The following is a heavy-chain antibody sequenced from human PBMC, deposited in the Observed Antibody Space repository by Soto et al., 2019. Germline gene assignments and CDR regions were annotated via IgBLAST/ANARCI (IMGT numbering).Heavy chain of an antibody. V-gene: IGHV3-23*01. CDR2: ISGSGGST. CDR1: GFTFSSYA. D-gene: IGHD3-9*01. J-gene: IGHJ4*02. Sequence: GGSLRLSCAASGFTFSSYAMSWVRQAPGKGLEWVSAISGSGGSTYYADSVKGRFTISRDNSKNILYLQMNSPRAEDTAIYYCAKDRHPDGIWTFDYWGRGTLVTVSS. CDR3: AKDRHPDGIWTFDY.